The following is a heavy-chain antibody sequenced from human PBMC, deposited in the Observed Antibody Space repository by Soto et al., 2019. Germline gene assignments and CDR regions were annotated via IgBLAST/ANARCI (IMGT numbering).Heavy chain of an antibody. V-gene: IGHV4-59*01. CDR2: IYYSGST. CDR1: GGSISSYY. CDR3: AHSGPIATVAFDY. D-gene: IGHD6-13*01. Sequence: SETLSLTCTVSGGSISSYYWSWTRQPPGKGLEWIGNIYYSGSTNYNPSLKSSLTITKDTAKNQVVLTMTNVHPEDTATYFCAHSGPIATVAFDYWGQGILVTVSS. J-gene: IGHJ4*02.